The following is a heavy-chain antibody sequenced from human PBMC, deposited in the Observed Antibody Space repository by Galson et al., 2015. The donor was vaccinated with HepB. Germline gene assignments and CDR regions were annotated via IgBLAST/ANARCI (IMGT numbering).Heavy chain of an antibody. CDR1: GYTFTSYG. D-gene: IGHD6-19*01. CDR3: ARDSSGWYPYYYGMDV. J-gene: IGHJ6*02. CDR2: ISAYNGNT. Sequence: SVKVSCKASGYTFTSYGISWVRQAPGQGLEWMGWISAYNGNTNYAQKLQGRVTMTTDTSMSTAYMELRSLRSDDTAVYYCARDSSGWYPYYYGMDVWGQGTTVTVSS. V-gene: IGHV1-18*01.